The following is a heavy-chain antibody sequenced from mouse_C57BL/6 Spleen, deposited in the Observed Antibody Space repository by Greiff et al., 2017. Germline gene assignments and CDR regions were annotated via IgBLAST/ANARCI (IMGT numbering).Heavy chain of an antibody. J-gene: IGHJ2*01. CDR1: GFSFTTYA. CDR3: ARHGNSNYYFDY. CDR2: IRRKSNNSAS. Sequence: EVQRLESGGGLVQPKGSLKLSCAASGFSFTTYAMNWVRQAPGKGLEWVARIRRKSNNSASYYADTVKDRFTISRDDSESMLYLQLNHLKSEDTAMYYCARHGNSNYYFDYWGQGTTLTVSS. D-gene: IGHD2-5*01. V-gene: IGHV10-1*01.